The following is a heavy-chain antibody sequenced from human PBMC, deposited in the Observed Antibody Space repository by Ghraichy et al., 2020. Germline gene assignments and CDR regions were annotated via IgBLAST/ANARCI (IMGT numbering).Heavy chain of an antibody. CDR1: GYTFTSYD. CDR3: ARYWYGGYFLYDNWFAP. Sequence: ASVKVSCKASGYTFTSYDINWVRQATGQGLEWMGWMNPNSGNTGHAQKFQGRVTMTRNTSISTAYMELSSLRSEDTAVYYCARYWYGGYFLYDNWFAPWGQGSLVAVS. D-gene: IGHD5-12*01. CDR2: MNPNSGNT. J-gene: IGHJ5*02. V-gene: IGHV1-8*01.